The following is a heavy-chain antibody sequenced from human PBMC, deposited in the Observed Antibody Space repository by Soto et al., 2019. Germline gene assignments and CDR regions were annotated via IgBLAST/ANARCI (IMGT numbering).Heavy chain of an antibody. CDR1: GYSFTSYW. CDR3: AGGGVRGVITRTRDYYGMDV. V-gene: IGHV5-51*01. Sequence: ESLKISCKGSGYSFTSYWIGWARQMPGKGLEWMGIIYPGDSDTRYSPSFQGQVTISADKSISTAYLQWSSLKASDTAMYYCAGGGVRGVITRTRDYYGMDVWGQGTTVTVSS. CDR2: IYPGDSDT. J-gene: IGHJ6*02. D-gene: IGHD3-10*01.